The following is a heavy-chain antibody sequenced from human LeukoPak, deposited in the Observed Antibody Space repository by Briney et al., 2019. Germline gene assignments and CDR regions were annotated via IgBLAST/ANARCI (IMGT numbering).Heavy chain of an antibody. J-gene: IGHJ5*02. Sequence: SETLSLTCTVSGGSISSYYWSWIRQPPGKGLEWIGNIYCSGSTNYNPSLKSRVTISVDTSKNQFSLKLSSVTAADTAVYYCARGLGVVPAAPNWFDPWGQGTLVTVSS. CDR1: GGSISSYY. D-gene: IGHD2-2*01. V-gene: IGHV4-59*08. CDR3: ARGLGVVPAAPNWFDP. CDR2: IYCSGST.